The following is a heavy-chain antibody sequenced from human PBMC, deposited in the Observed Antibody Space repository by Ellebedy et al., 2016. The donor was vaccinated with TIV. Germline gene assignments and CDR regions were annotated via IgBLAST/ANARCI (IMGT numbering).Heavy chain of an antibody. CDR3: ARGSVIIGKYFDY. D-gene: IGHD3/OR15-3a*01. Sequence: SETLSLTXAVYGGSFSGYYWSWIRQPPGKGLEWIGEINHSGSTNYNPSLKSRVTISVDTSKNHFSLKLSSVTAADTAVYYCARGSVIIGKYFDYWGQGTLVTVSS. CDR2: INHSGST. J-gene: IGHJ4*02. CDR1: GGSFSGYY. V-gene: IGHV4-34*01.